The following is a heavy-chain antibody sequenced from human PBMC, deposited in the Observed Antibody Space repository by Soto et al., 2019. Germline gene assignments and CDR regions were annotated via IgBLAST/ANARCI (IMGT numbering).Heavy chain of an antibody. D-gene: IGHD6-13*01. CDR2: IDPSDSYT. V-gene: IGHV5-10-1*01. J-gene: IGHJ6*02. Sequence: PGESLKISCKGSGYSFTSYWISWVRQMPGKGLEWMGRIDPSDSYTNYSPSFQGHVTISADKSISTAYLQWSSLKASDTAMYYCARQAPTIAAAGNGAYYYYGMDVWGQGTTVTVSS. CDR1: GYSFTSYW. CDR3: ARQAPTIAAAGNGAYYYYGMDV.